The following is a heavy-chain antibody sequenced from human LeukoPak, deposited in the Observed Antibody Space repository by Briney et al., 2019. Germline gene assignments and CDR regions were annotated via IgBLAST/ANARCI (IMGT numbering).Heavy chain of an antibody. CDR2: IKQDGSDS. J-gene: IGHJ2*01. Sequence: PGGSLRLSCAASGFTFSNYRMGWLRQAPGRGLEWVASIKQDGSDSYYVDSVKGRFTISRDTSKNMMYLQMNNLRVEDTAVYYCARDRVNCGGDCYPRWYFDIWGRGTLVTVSS. V-gene: IGHV3-7*01. CDR1: GFTFSNYR. D-gene: IGHD2-21*02. CDR3: ARDRVNCGGDCYPRWYFDI.